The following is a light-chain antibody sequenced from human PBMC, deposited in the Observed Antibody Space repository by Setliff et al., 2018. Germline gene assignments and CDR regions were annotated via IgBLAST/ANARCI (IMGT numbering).Light chain of an antibody. CDR3: CSYAGSYTSLYV. Sequence: QSVLTQPRSVSGSPGQSVTISCTGTSSDVGGYNYVSWYQQHPGKAPKLMIYDVSKRPSGVPDRFSGSKSGNPASLTISGLQAEDEADYYCCSYAGSYTSLYVFGTGTKVTVL. J-gene: IGLJ1*01. V-gene: IGLV2-11*01. CDR1: SSDVGGYNY. CDR2: DVS.